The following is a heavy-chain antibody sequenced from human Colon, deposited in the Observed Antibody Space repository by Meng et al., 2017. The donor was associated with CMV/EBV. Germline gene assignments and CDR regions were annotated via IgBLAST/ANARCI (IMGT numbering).Heavy chain of an antibody. J-gene: IGHJ5*02. D-gene: IGHD3-22*01. CDR1: GFTFSSYW. Sequence: ESLKISCAASGFTFSSYWMSWVRQAPGKGLEWVANIKPDGSEKLYVDSVKGRFTISRDNAENSLYLQMNSLRAEDTAVYYCARDEGWGDSGGYYATWFDPWGQGTLVTVSS. V-gene: IGHV3-7*01. CDR2: IKPDGSEK. CDR3: ARDEGWGDSGGYYATWFDP.